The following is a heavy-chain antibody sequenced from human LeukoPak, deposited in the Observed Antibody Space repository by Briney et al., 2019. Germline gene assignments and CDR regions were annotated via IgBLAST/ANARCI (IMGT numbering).Heavy chain of an antibody. CDR3: ARRGRGLEGRNWFDP. J-gene: IGHJ5*02. CDR2: IWYDGSNK. CDR1: GFTFSSYG. V-gene: IGHV3-33*01. Sequence: GRSLRLSCAASGFTFSSYGMHWVRQAPGKGLEWVAVIWYDGSNKYYADSVKGRFTISRDNSKNTLYLQMNSLRAEDTAVYYCARRGRGLEGRNWFDPWGQGTLVTVSS. D-gene: IGHD2-15*01.